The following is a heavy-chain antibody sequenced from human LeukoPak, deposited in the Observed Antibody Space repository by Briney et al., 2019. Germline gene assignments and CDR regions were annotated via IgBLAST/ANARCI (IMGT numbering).Heavy chain of an antibody. CDR3: AKEGGIAAAGYRYYFDY. CDR2: IRGSGGST. Sequence: PGGSLRLSCAASGFTFSSDAMGWARHAPGKGLEWVSAIRGSGGSTYYADSVKGRFTIYRDNSKNTLYLQMNSLRAEDTAVYYCAKEGGIAAAGYRYYFDYWGQGTLVTVSS. CDR1: GFTFSSDA. V-gene: IGHV3-23*01. D-gene: IGHD6-13*01. J-gene: IGHJ4*02.